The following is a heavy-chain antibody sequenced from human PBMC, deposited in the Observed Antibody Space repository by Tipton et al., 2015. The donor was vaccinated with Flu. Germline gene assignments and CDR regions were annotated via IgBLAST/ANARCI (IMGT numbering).Heavy chain of an antibody. J-gene: IGHJ4*02. CDR3: ARRGAVLLFDY. CDR2: IHRAGSA. CDR1: GDSIGSRYC. D-gene: IGHD3-10*01. V-gene: IGHV4-38-2*01. Sequence: TLSLTCSVSGDSIGSRYCWGWIRQPPGKGLEWIGNIHRAGSAYYNPSLKSRVTISVDTSKNQFSLKLSSVTAADTAVYYCARRGAVLLFDYWGQGTLVTVSS.